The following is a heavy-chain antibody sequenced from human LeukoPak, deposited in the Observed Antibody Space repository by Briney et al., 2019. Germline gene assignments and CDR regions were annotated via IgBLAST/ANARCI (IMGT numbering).Heavy chain of an antibody. Sequence: GGSLRLSCAASGFTFSSYAMSWVRQAPGKGLEWVSAISGSGGSTYYADSVKGRFTISRDNSKNTLYPQMNSLRAEDTAVYYCANPITAASFLVPVDYWDQGTLVTVSS. CDR1: GFTFSSYA. D-gene: IGHD6-13*01. J-gene: IGHJ4*02. CDR3: ANPITAASFLVPVDY. V-gene: IGHV3-23*01. CDR2: ISGSGGST.